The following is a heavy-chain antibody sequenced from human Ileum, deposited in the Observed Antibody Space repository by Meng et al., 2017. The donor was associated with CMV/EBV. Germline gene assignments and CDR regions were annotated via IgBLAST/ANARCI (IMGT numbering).Heavy chain of an antibody. J-gene: IGHJ5*02. CDR2: IRQDGSQK. CDR3: ARGITSDR. D-gene: IGHD5-24*01. CDR1: GITWSSYW. V-gene: IGHV3-7*01. Sequence: LTVSCAASGITWSSYWMTWVRQAPGKGPEWVANIRQDGSQKNYVDSVKGRFTISRDNAKNSLYLQMNSLAAEDTAIYYCARGITSDRWGQGTLVTVSS.